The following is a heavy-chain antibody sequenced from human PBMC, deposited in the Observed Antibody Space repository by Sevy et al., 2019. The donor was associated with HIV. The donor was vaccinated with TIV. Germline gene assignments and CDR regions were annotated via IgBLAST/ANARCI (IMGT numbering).Heavy chain of an antibody. CDR3: ARDPSYDTFYYSDY. CDR2: INPNSGGR. D-gene: IGHD3-22*01. CDR1: GYTFTDYY. Sequence: ASVKVSCKGSGYTFTDYYMHWVRQAPGQGLEWMGWINPNSGGRNYAQKFQGRVTMTRDTSISTAYMELSRLRSDDTAVYYCARDPSYDTFYYSDYWGQGTLVTVSS. V-gene: IGHV1-2*02. J-gene: IGHJ4*02.